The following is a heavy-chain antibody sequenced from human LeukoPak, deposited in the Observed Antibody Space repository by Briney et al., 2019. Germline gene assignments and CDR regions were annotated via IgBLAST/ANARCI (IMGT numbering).Heavy chain of an antibody. CDR3: AGSTYYYGSGIYGMDV. CDR1: GLTVSSTY. J-gene: IGHJ6*02. Sequence: GGSLRLSCAASGLTVSSTYMSWVRQAPGKGLEWVSVIYSGGSTYYADSVKGRFTISRDNSKNTVYIQMNGLRAEDTAVYYCAGSTYYYGSGIYGMDVWGQGTTVTVSS. V-gene: IGHV3-53*01. D-gene: IGHD3-10*01. CDR2: IYSGGST.